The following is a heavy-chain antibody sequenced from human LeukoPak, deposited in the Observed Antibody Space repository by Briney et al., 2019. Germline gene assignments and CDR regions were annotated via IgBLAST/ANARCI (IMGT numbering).Heavy chain of an antibody. D-gene: IGHD1-26*01. CDR2: IYYSGST. Sequence: PSETLSLTCTVSGGSISSYYWSWIRQPPGKGLEWIGYIYYSGSTNYNPSLKSRVTISVDTSKNQFSLKLSSVTAADTAVYYCARDPTSGSYYGFDYWGQGTLVTVSS. V-gene: IGHV4-59*12. J-gene: IGHJ4*02. CDR1: GGSISSYY. CDR3: ARDPTSGSYYGFDY.